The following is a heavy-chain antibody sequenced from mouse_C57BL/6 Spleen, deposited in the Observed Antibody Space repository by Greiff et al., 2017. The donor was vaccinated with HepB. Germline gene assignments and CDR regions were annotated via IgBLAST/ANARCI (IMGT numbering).Heavy chain of an antibody. CDR2: IWRGGST. Sequence: VMLVESGPGLVQPSQCLSITCTVSGFSLTSYGVHWVRQSPGKGLEWLGVIWRGGSTDYNAAFMSRLSITKDNSKSQVFFKMNSLQADDTAIYYCAKNDYEGYAMDYWGQGTSVTVSS. D-gene: IGHD2-4*01. CDR3: AKNDYEGYAMDY. V-gene: IGHV2-5*01. CDR1: GFSLTSYG. J-gene: IGHJ4*01.